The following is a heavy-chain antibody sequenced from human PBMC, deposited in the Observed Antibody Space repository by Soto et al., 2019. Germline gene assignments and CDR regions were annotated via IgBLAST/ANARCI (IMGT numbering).Heavy chain of an antibody. CDR1: GGSISSYY. Sequence: QVQLQESGPGLVKPSETLSLTCTVSGGSISSYYWSWIRQPPGKGLEWIGYIYYSGSTNYNPSLKSRVTISVATSKDQFSLKLSSVTAADAAVYYGARSTTKYGMDVWGQGTTVTVSS. CDR3: ARSTTKYGMDV. V-gene: IGHV4-59*08. J-gene: IGHJ6*02. CDR2: IYYSGST. D-gene: IGHD1-1*01.